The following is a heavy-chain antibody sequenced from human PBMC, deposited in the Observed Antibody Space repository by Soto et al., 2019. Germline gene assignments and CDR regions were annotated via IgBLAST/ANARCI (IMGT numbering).Heavy chain of an antibody. CDR3: ARDQADIVVVVAAPDAFDI. CDR1: GYTFTSYG. V-gene: IGHV1-18*03. J-gene: IGHJ3*02. Sequence: ASVKVSCKASGYTFTSYGISWVRQAPGQGLEWMGWINVYNGNTNYAQKFQGRVTMTTDTSTSTAYMELRSLRSDDMAVYYCARDQADIVVVVAAPDAFDIWGQGTMVTVSS. CDR2: INVYNGNT. D-gene: IGHD2-15*01.